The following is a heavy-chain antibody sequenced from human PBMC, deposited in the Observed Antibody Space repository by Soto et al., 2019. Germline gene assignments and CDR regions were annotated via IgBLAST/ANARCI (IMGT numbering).Heavy chain of an antibody. D-gene: IGHD6-19*01. CDR1: GFTFSSYA. J-gene: IGHJ6*02. CDR3: ARTREQWGGGYGMDG. V-gene: IGHV3-30-3*01. Sequence: QVQLVESGGGVVQPGTSLRLSCAASGFTFSSYAMHWVRQAPGKGLEWVAVISYDGSNNYYADSVKGRFTISRDNSENTLYLQMNSLRVEDTAVYYCARTREQWGGGYGMDGWGQGTTVTVSS. CDR2: ISYDGSNN.